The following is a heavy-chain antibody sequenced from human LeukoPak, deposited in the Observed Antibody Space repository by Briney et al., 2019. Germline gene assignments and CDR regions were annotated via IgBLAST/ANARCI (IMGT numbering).Heavy chain of an antibody. CDR2: ISGFGGST. CDR3: ATATAFDY. D-gene: IGHD1-1*01. CDR1: GFTFSSYA. J-gene: IGHJ4*02. V-gene: IGHV3-23*01. Sequence: GGSLRLSCAASGFTFSSYAMSWVRQAPGKGLEWVSTISGFGGSTYYVDSVKGQFTISRDNSKNTLYLQMNSLRAGDTAVYYCATATAFDYWGQGALVTVSS.